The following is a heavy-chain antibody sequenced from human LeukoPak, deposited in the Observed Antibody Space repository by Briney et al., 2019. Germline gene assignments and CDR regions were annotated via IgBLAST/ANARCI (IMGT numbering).Heavy chain of an antibody. CDR3: TRAGGSVGWYVTIDS. V-gene: IGHV4-61*09. Sequence: PSQTLSLTCTVSGGSISSGSYYWTWIRQPAGKGLEWIGHLYTSGTTSYNPSLQSRVTISADTSRHQFSLRLTSVTAADTAVYYCTRAGGSVGWYVTIDSWGQGTLVTVSS. CDR2: LYTSGTT. J-gene: IGHJ4*02. D-gene: IGHD6-19*01. CDR1: GGSISSGSYY.